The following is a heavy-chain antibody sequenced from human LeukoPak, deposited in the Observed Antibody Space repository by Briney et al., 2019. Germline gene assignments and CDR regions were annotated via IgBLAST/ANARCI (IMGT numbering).Heavy chain of an antibody. D-gene: IGHD3-10*01. CDR3: ARDVGSENYGMDV. J-gene: IGHJ6*02. V-gene: IGHV3-21*01. Sequence: GGSLRLSCAASGFTFSSYSMNWVRQAPGKGLEWVSSISSSSSYIYYADSVKGRFTISRDNAKNSLYLQMNSLRAEDTAVYYCARDVGSENYGMDVWGQGTTVTVSS. CDR1: GFTFSSYS. CDR2: ISSSSSYI.